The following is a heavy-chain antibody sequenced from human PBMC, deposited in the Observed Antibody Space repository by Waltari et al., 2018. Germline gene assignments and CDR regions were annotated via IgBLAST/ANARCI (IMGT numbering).Heavy chain of an antibody. V-gene: IGHV3-23*03. D-gene: IGHD1-26*01. CDR3: ARGLGATGDY. CDR2: IYSGGST. J-gene: IGHJ4*02. CDR1: GFTFSSSA. Sequence: EVQLLEAGGGLVQPGGSLRLSCAASGFTFSSSAMSWVRQAPGKGLEWVSVIYSGGSTYYADSVKGRFTISRDNSKNTLYLQMNSLRAEDTAVYYCARGLGATGDYWGQGTLVTVSS.